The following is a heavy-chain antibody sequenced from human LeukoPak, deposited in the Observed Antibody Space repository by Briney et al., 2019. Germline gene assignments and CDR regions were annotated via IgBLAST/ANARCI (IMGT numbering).Heavy chain of an antibody. CDR1: GGSISSGGYS. CDR3: ARGEGYCSSTSCYLGS. V-gene: IGHV4-30-2*01. D-gene: IGHD2-2*01. CDR2: IYHSGST. J-gene: IGHJ5*01. Sequence: SETLSLTCAVSGGSISSGGYSWRWIRKPPGKGLEWIGYIYHSGSTYYNPSLKSRVTISVERSKNQFSLKLSSVTAADTAVYYCARGEGYCSSTSCYLGSWGQGTLVTVSS.